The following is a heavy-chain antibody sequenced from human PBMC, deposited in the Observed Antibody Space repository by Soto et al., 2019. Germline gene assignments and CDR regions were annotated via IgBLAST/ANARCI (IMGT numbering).Heavy chain of an antibody. D-gene: IGHD1-1*01. J-gene: IGHJ4*02. CDR2: ISYDGSNK. Sequence: GGSLSLSCAASGFTFSSYAMHWVRQAPGKGLEWVAVISYDGSNKYYADSVKGRFTISRDNAKNSLYLQMNSLRDEDTAVYYCARDRRNWILYYFDYWGQGTLVTVSS. CDR1: GFTFSSYA. V-gene: IGHV3-30-3*01. CDR3: ARDRRNWILYYFDY.